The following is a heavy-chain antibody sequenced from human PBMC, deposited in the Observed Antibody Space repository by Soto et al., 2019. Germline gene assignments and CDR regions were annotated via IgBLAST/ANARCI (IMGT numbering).Heavy chain of an antibody. CDR2: INPSGGST. CDR3: PRDTTPLIYYYDTSGRNAPGGWD. J-gene: IGHJ4*02. CDR1: GYTFSRYY. V-gene: IGHV1-46*01. D-gene: IGHD3-22*01. Sequence: QVQLVQSGAEVKKPGASVKVSCEASGYTFSRYYMHWVRQAPGQGLEWMGIINPSGGSTTYAQTFQGRVTMTRDTSTSTVYMELSSLRSEDTAIYYCPRDTTPLIYYYDTSGRNAPGGWDWGQGTLVTVSS.